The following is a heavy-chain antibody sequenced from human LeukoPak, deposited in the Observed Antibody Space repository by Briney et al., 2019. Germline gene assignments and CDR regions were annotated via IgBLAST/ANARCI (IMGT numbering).Heavy chain of an antibody. D-gene: IGHD1-26*01. CDR2: IYTSGST. J-gene: IGHJ4*02. CDR3: ARGIVGATAPDY. CDR1: SGSISSYK. Sequence: PSETLSLTCTGSSGSISSYKWSWLRQPAGKGLEWVGRIYTSGSTNYNPSLMSRVTMSVDTSKNQFSLKLSSVTAADTAVYYCARGIVGATAPDYWGQGTLVIVSS. V-gene: IGHV4-4*07.